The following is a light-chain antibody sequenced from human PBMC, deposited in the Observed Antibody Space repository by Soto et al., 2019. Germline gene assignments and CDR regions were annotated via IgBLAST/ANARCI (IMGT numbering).Light chain of an antibody. Sequence: EIVMTQSPATLSVSPGEGATLSCRASQSVASNLAWYQQKPGQAPRLLIYGASTRATGFPARFSGSGSGTEFTLSISSLQSEDAAVYYCQQYSDWPPWTFGQGTKVEIK. CDR1: QSVASN. V-gene: IGKV3-15*01. J-gene: IGKJ1*01. CDR2: GAS. CDR3: QQYSDWPPWT.